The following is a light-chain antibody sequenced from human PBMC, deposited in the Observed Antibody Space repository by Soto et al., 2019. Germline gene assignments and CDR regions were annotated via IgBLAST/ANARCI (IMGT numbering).Light chain of an antibody. V-gene: IGLV1-40*01. CDR3: QSYDSSLSGVV. Sequence: QPVLTQPPSVSGAPGQRVTISCTGSRSNIGAGYDVQWYQQLPGTAPKLVIYGNSNRPSGVPDRFSGSKSGTSASLAITGLQAEDEADYYCQSYDSSLSGVVFGGGTKVTVL. CDR2: GNS. CDR1: RSNIGAGYD. J-gene: IGLJ2*01.